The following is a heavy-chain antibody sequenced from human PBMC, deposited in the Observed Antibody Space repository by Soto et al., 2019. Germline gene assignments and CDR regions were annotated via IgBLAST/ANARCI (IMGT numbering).Heavy chain of an antibody. J-gene: IGHJ4*02. V-gene: IGHV4-30-4*01. CDR3: ARILRNYYRLDY. D-gene: IGHD3-10*01. Sequence: SETLSLTCTVASASINSGDYYWSWIRQPPGKGLEWIGHIYYSGSTYYNPSLKSRAGISVDSSKSQVSLKLTSVTAADRAVYFCARILRNYYRLDYWGQGALVTVSS. CDR1: SASINSGDYY. CDR2: IYYSGST.